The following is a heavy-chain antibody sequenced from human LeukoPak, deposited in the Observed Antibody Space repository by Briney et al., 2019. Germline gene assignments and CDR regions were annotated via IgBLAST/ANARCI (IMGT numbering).Heavy chain of an antibody. Sequence: GGSLRLSCAMSGFTLTSTGMHWVRQAPGKGLEWVAFMHYDGRNILYADSVKGRFSISTDNSKNMVYLQMSSLRAEDTAVYYCARDSDFWSGYDYYYMDVWGKGTTVTVSS. CDR1: GFTLTSTG. V-gene: IGHV3-30*02. CDR3: ARDSDFWSGYDYYYMDV. CDR2: MHYDGRNI. D-gene: IGHD3-3*01. J-gene: IGHJ6*03.